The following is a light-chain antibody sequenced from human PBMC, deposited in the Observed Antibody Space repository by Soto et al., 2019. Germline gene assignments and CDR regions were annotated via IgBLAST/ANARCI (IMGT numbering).Light chain of an antibody. J-gene: IGKJ5*01. CDR2: GAS. V-gene: IGKV3-15*01. CDR3: QQYNNWHSIT. Sequence: EIVMTQSPATLAVYPGKRATLSYRASQRVRSNLAWYQQKPGQATRLLIYGASTRANGIPARSSGSGSGTEFTLTISSLQSEDFAVYYCQQYNNWHSITFGQGTRLEIK. CDR1: QRVRSN.